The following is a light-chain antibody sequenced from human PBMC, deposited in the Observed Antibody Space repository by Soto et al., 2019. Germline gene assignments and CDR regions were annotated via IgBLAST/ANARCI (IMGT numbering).Light chain of an antibody. CDR2: DAS. Sequence: DIQMTQSPSTLSASVGDRVSITCRASQSISNWLARYQQKPGKAPKLLIYDASSFESGVPSRFSGSGSGTEFTLTISSLQPDDFATYYCQQYNSYAMYTFGQGTKLEIK. CDR1: QSISNW. J-gene: IGKJ2*01. CDR3: QQYNSYAMYT. V-gene: IGKV1-5*01.